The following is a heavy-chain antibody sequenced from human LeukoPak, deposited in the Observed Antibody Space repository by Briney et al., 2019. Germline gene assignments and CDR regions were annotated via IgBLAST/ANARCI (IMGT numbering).Heavy chain of an antibody. CDR2: IIPILGIA. CDR3: ATKTNYYYYGMDV. V-gene: IGHV1-69*04. Sequence: ASVKVSCKASGGTFSSYAISWVRQAPGQGLEWMGRIIPILGIANYAQKFQGRVTITADKSTSTAYMELSSLRSEDTAVYHCATKTNYYYYGMDVWGQGTTVTVSS. J-gene: IGHJ6*02. CDR1: GGTFSSYA.